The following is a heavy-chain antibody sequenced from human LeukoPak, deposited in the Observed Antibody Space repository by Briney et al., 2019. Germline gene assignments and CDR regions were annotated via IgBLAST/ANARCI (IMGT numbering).Heavy chain of an antibody. CDR2: VYYSGST. Sequence: SETLSLTCTVSGGSISSYFWSWIRQPPGKGLEWIGYVYYSGSTNYNPSLKSRVTISVDTSKKQFSLKLSSVTTADTAVYYCARSVVTLYWYFDLWGRGTLVTVSS. CDR3: ARSVVTLYWYFDL. V-gene: IGHV4-59*01. CDR1: GGSISSYF. D-gene: IGHD4-23*01. J-gene: IGHJ2*01.